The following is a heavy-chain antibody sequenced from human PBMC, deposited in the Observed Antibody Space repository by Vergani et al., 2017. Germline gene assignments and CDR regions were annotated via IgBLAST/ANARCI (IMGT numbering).Heavy chain of an antibody. Sequence: QLVESGGGWVQPGGSLRLSCVVSGFDFSSYIMNWVRQAPGKGLEWVSFVSTGPKNQSYAESVKGRFTISRDSAKNSLYLQMDSLRAEDTAVYYCAKVATVSIMDIVVVPAAIREDPPDAFDIWGQGTMVTVSS. V-gene: IGHV3-48*01. CDR2: VSTGPKNQ. D-gene: IGHD2-2*02. CDR3: AKVATVSIMDIVVVPAAIREDPPDAFDI. CDR1: GFDFSSYI. J-gene: IGHJ3*02.